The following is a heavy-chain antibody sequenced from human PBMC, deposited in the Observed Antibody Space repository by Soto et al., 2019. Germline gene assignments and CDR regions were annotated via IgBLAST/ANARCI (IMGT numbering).Heavy chain of an antibody. CDR3: ARDRKVLMVYAKHGMDV. CDR1: GGTFSSYA. V-gene: IGHV1-69*13. J-gene: IGHJ6*02. D-gene: IGHD2-8*01. CDR2: IIPIFGTA. Sequence: SVKVSCKASGGTFSSYAISWVRQAPGQGLEWMGGIIPIFGTANYAQKFQGRVTITADESTSTAYMELSSLRSEDTAVYYCARDRKVLMVYAKHGMDVWGQGTTVTVSS.